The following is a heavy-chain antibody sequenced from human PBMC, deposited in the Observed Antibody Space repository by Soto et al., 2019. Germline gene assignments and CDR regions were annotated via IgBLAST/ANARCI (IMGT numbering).Heavy chain of an antibody. CDR3: AGGERVVVIAIRDY. CDR1: GYTVTSYA. D-gene: IGHD2-21*01. Sequence: QVQLVPSGAEVKKPGASVKVSCKASGYTVTSYAMHWVRHAPGQRLEWMGWINAGTGNTKYSQKFQARVTITRDTSERTAYMELSSLRSQGTAVYYCAGGERVVVIAIRDYCRKCTLVTVSS. V-gene: IGHV1-3*01. J-gene: IGHJ4*02. CDR2: INAGTGNT.